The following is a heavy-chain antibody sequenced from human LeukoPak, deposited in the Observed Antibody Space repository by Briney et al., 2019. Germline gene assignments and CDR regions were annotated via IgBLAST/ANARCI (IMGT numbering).Heavy chain of an antibody. V-gene: IGHV4-39*07. D-gene: IGHD3-9*01. CDR3: ARGAFYFDPLYYFDY. Sequence: SETLSLTCTVSGGSISSSSYYWGWIRQPPGKGLEWIGSIYYSGSTYYNPSLKSRVTISVDTSKNQFSLKLSSVTAADTAVYYCARGAFYFDPLYYFDYWGQGTLVTVSS. CDR1: GGSISSSSYY. CDR2: IYYSGST. J-gene: IGHJ4*02.